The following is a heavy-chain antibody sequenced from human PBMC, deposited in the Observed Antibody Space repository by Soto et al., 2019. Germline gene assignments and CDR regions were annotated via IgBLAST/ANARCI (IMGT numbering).Heavy chain of an antibody. CDR1: GGSISSTSYY. D-gene: IGHD3-3*01. CDR3: ARHRLPLNFWSATIDY. J-gene: IGHJ4*02. V-gene: IGHV4-39*01. CDR2: IYYSGST. Sequence: SETLSLTCTVSGGSISSTSYYWGWILQPPGKGLEWIGNIYYSGSTYYNPSLKSRVTMSVDTSENQFSLRLNSVTAADTAVYYCARHRLPLNFWSATIDYWGRGAPVTVSS.